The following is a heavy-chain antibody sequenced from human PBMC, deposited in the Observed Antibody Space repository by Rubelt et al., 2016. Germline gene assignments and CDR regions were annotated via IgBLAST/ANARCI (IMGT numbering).Heavy chain of an antibody. J-gene: IGHJ4*02. Sequence: VQLLESGGGLVQPGGSLRLSCAASGFTFSSYAMHWVRQAPGKGLEFVSAITSSGGTTYYADSVKGRFTISRDNSKNTLYLQMNSLRVEDTAVYYCAKDDSGGWYYWGQGTLVTVSS. CDR3: AKDDSGGWYY. V-gene: IGHV3-64*04. CDR2: ITSSGGTT. D-gene: IGHD6-19*01. CDR1: GFTFSSYA.